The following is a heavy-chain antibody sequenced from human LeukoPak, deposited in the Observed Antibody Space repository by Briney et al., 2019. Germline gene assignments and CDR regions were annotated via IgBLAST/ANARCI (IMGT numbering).Heavy chain of an antibody. CDR1: GFTFSSYE. D-gene: IGHD6-19*01. CDR2: ISSSGSTI. Sequence: GGSLRLSCAASGFTFSSYEMNWVRQAPGKGLEWVSYISSSGSTIYYADSVKGRFTISRDNAKNSLYLQMNSLRAEDTAVYYCASMGPVAGTADWFGPWGQGTLVTVSS. CDR3: ASMGPVAGTADWFGP. J-gene: IGHJ5*02. V-gene: IGHV3-48*03.